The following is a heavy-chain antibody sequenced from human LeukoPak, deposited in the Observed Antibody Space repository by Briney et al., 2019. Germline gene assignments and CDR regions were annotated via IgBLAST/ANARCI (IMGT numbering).Heavy chain of an antibody. CDR1: GYTFTSYY. CDR2: INPSGGST. V-gene: IGHV1-46*01. Sequence: ASVKVSCKASGYTFTSYYMHWVRQAPGQGLEWMGIINPSGGSTSYAQKFQGRVTITADKSTSTAYMELSSLRSEDTAVYYCARDIWAESGDSSGYFDYWGQGTLVTVSS. D-gene: IGHD3-22*01. J-gene: IGHJ4*02. CDR3: ARDIWAESGDSSGYFDY.